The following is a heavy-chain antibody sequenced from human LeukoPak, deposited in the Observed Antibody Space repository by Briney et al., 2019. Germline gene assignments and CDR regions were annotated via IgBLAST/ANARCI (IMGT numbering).Heavy chain of an antibody. CDR3: AKIGGDN. D-gene: IGHD3-3*01. CDR1: GFTFDDYA. Sequence: PGGSLRLSCAASGFTFDDYAMHWVRQAPGKGLEWVSGISWNSGSIGYADSVKGRFTISRDNAKNSLYLQMNSLRAEDTALYYCAKIGGDNWGQGTLVTVSS. V-gene: IGHV3-9*01. CDR2: ISWNSGSI. J-gene: IGHJ4*02.